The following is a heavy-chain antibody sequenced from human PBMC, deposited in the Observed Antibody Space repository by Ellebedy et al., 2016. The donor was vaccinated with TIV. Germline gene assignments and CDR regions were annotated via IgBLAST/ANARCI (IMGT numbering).Heavy chain of an antibody. Sequence: GESLKISXKASGYSFTSYWIGWVRQMPGKGLEWMGIIYPGDSDARYSPSFEGQVTISADKSISTAYVQWSSLKASDSAMYYCARGYSATWYDFDPWGQGTLVIVSS. CDR2: IYPGDSDA. CDR1: GYSFTSYW. CDR3: ARGYSATWYDFDP. J-gene: IGHJ5*02. V-gene: IGHV5-51*01. D-gene: IGHD1-26*01.